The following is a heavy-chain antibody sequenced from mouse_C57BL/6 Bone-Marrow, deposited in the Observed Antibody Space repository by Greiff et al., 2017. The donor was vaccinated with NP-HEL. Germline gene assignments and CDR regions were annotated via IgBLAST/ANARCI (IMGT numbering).Heavy chain of an antibody. CDR1: GFNIIDDY. J-gene: IGHJ1*03. CDR2: IDPENGDT. Sequence: EVKLMESGAELVRPGASVKLSCTASGFNIIDDYMHWVKQRPEQGLEWIGWIDPENGDTEYASKFQGKATITADTSSNTAYLQLSSLTSEDTAVYYCTTITTVVATRYFDVWGTGTTVTVSS. V-gene: IGHV14-4*01. D-gene: IGHD1-1*01. CDR3: TTITTVVATRYFDV.